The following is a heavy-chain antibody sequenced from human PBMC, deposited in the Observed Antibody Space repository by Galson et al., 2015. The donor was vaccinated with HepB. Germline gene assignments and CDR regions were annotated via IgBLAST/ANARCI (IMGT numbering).Heavy chain of an antibody. J-gene: IGHJ4*02. V-gene: IGHV1-18*04. CDR1: GYTFTSYG. CDR3: ARGQYYDFWSGYYASDY. D-gene: IGHD3-3*01. Sequence: SVKVSCKASGYTFTSYGISWVRQAPGQGLEWMGWISAYNGNTNYAQKLQGRVTMTTDTSTSTAYMELRSLRSDDTAVYYCARGQYYDFWSGYYASDYWGQGTLVTVSS. CDR2: ISAYNGNT.